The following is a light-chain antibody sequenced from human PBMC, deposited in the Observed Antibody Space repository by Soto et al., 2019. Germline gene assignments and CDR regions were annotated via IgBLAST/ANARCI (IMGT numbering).Light chain of an antibody. CDR3: RQYGYSPIN. J-gene: IGKJ5*01. CDR1: QSVSSSH. Sequence: VWTLSTDRLSVAPGESAALCCRRSQSVSSSHLAWYQHKPGQAPRLLIYAASSRATGSPDRFSGGWSWTEFTLTSSILKPEDFAVYYCRQYGYSPINFGEGTRLEIK. CDR2: AAS. V-gene: IGKV3-20*01.